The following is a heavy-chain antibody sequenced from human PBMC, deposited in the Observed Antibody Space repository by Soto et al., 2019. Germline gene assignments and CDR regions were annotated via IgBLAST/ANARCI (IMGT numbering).Heavy chain of an antibody. Sequence: SLRLSCSASGFTFSSYAMHWVRQARGKGLECVSAISSTGDDTYYPDSVKARFTISRDNSKNTLYLQMSSLRVEDTAVYYCARAFDRGVINPMNYWGQGTLVTVSS. V-gene: IGHV3-64D*08. CDR2: ISSTGDDT. CDR3: ARAFDRGVINPMNY. CDR1: GFTFSSYA. D-gene: IGHD3-10*01. J-gene: IGHJ4*02.